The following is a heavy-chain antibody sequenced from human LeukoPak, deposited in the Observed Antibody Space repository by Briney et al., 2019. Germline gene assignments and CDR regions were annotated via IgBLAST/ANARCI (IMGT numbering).Heavy chain of an antibody. CDR2: INPSGGST. J-gene: IGHJ4*02. CDR1: GYTFTSYY. Sequence: RASVNVSFKASGYTFTSYYIHWVRQAPGHGLEWMGIINPSGGSTSYAQKFQGRVTMTRDTSTSTVYMELSSLRSEATAVYYCARGDEDDIFDYWGQGTLVTVSS. D-gene: IGHD3-9*01. CDR3: ARGDEDDIFDY. V-gene: IGHV1-46*01.